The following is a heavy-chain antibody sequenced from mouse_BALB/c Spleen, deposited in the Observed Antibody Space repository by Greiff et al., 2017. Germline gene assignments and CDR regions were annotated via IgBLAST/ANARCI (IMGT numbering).Heavy chain of an antibody. CDR3: ASPPYYRYAWFAY. V-gene: IGHV5-6-2*01. CDR1: GFTFSSYY. Sequence: DVMLVESGGGLVKLGGSLKLSCAASGFTFSSYYMSWVRQTPEKRLELVAAINSNGGSTYYPDTVKGRFTISRDNAKNTLYLQMSSLKSEDTAMYYCASPPYYRYAWFAYWGQGTLVTVSA. D-gene: IGHD2-14*01. J-gene: IGHJ3*01. CDR2: INSNGGST.